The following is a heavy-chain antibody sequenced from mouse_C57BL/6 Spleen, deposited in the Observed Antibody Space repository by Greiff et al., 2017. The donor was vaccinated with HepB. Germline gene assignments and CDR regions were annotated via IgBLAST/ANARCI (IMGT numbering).Heavy chain of an antibody. CDR1: GFTFSDYG. CDR2: ISSGSSTI. CDR3: ANGAYDYDWYFDV. Sequence: EVKVEESGGGLVKPGGSLKLSCAASGFTFSDYGMHWVRQAPEKGLEWVAYISSGSSTIYYADTVKGRFTISRDNAKNTLFLQMTSLRSEDTAMYDCANGAYDYDWYFDVWGTGTTVTVSS. V-gene: IGHV5-17*01. J-gene: IGHJ1*03. D-gene: IGHD2-4*01.